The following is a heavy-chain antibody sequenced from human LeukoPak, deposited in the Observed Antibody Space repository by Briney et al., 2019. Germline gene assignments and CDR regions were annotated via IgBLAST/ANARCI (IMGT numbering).Heavy chain of an antibody. CDR3: ARDGTVSAGFKFDY. J-gene: IGHJ4*02. D-gene: IGHD1-1*01. CDR2: INPNSGGT. V-gene: IGHV1-2*02. Sequence: GASVKVSCKASGYTFTGYYMHWVRQAPGQGLEWMGWINPNSGGTNYAQKFQGRVTMTRDTSISTAYMELSRLRSDDTAVYYCARDGTVSAGFKFDYWGQGTLVTVSS. CDR1: GYTFTGYY.